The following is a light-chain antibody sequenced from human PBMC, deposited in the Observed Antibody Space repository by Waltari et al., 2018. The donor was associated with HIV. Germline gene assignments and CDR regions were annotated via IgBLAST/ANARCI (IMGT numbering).Light chain of an antibody. CDR2: EVI. Sequence: QSALTQPRSVSGSPGQSVTISCTGTSSDVGGYDSVSWYLQHPGKVPKRIIYEVIKRPAGVPDRFSGSKSGNTASLTISGLQTEDEADYFCCSYAGTYTYVLFGGGTKLTVL. CDR1: SSDVGGYDS. CDR3: CSYAGTYTYVL. V-gene: IGLV2-11*01. J-gene: IGLJ3*02.